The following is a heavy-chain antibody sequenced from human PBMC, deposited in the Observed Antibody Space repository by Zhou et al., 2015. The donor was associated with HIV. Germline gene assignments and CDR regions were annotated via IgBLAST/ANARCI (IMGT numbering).Heavy chain of an antibody. J-gene: IGHJ3*01. V-gene: IGHV3-7*01. Sequence: EVQLVESGGRLGPAWGGSLRLSCVGSGFTFRSYWMSWVRQVSGKGLEWVANIKQEGTETYYMDSVMGRFTISRDNAKNSVYLQMNSLRVEDTAVYYCVRGGLQHALDVWGQGTMVVVSS. CDR2: IKQEGTET. D-gene: IGHD1-26*01. CDR3: VRGGLQHALDV. CDR1: GFTFRSYW.